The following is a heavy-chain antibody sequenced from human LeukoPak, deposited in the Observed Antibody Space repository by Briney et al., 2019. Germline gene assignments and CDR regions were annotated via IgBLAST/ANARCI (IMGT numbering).Heavy chain of an antibody. CDR1: GFTFSSYA. CDR2: ISGSGGST. Sequence: GGSLRLSCAASGFTFSSYAMSWVRQAPGKGLEWVSAISGSGGSTYYADSVKGRFTISRDNSKNTLYLQMNSLRAEDTAVYYCAIDLIFGVEPLYYYYGMDVWGQGTTVTVSS. D-gene: IGHD3-3*01. CDR3: AIDLIFGVEPLYYYYGMDV. V-gene: IGHV3-23*01. J-gene: IGHJ6*02.